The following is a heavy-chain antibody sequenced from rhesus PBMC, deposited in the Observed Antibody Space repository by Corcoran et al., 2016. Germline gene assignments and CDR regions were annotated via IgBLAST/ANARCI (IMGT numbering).Heavy chain of an antibody. Sequence: VQLQESGPGLAKPSETLSLTCAVSGYSISSGDGWSRSRQPRGKGLEGIGYIGGSSRSTNYTPALKVRVTISKGTSKNQFSLRLSSVAAADTAVYYCARDRGAAEDCWGQGVLVTVSS. CDR2: IGGSSRST. J-gene: IGHJ4*01. V-gene: IGHV4-127*01. D-gene: IGHD6-25*01. CDR3: ARDRGAAEDC. CDR1: GYSISSGDG.